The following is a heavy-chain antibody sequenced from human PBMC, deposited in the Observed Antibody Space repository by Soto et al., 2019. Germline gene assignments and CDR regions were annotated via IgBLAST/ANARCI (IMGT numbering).Heavy chain of an antibody. V-gene: IGHV2-5*02. CDR1: GFSLTTDRVG. CDR3: AHAYGGRSLY. D-gene: IGHD1-26*01. Sequence: QITLKESGPTLVKPTQTLTLTCTFSGFSLTTDRVGVGWIRQPPGEALEWLAVIYWDDSKTYRPSLESRLTITTDTSKNKAALTNTNKDYLDTATYYCAHAYGGRSLYCGQGTLVTVSS. CDR2: IYWDDSK. J-gene: IGHJ4*02.